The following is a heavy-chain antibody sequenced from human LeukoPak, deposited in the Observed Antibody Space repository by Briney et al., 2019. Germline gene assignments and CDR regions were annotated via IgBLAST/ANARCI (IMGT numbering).Heavy chain of an antibody. CDR2: INHSGST. Sequence: SETLSLTCAVYGGSFSGCYWSWIRQPPGTGLEWIGEINHSGSTNYNPSLTSRVTISVDTSKNQFSLKLSSVTAADTAVYYCAREMSSPGVGLLDYWGQGTLVTVSS. V-gene: IGHV4-34*01. J-gene: IGHJ4*02. CDR1: GGSFSGCY. CDR3: AREMSSPGVGLLDY. D-gene: IGHD2-2*01.